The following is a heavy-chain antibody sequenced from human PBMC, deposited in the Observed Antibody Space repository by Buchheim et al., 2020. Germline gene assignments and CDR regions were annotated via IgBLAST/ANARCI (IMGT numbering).Heavy chain of an antibody. D-gene: IGHD6-6*01. J-gene: IGHJ4*02. Sequence: QVQLVQSGAEVKKPGASVKVSCKASGYTFTSYDINWVRQAPGQGLEWMGWMNPNSGNTDYAQKFKGRVTMTRNTSMSQAYMELSSLRSEDTAVYYCARVKSIAARPGSTPLGYWGQGTL. CDR2: MNPNSGNT. V-gene: IGHV1-8*01. CDR1: GYTFTSYD. CDR3: ARVKSIAARPGSTPLGY.